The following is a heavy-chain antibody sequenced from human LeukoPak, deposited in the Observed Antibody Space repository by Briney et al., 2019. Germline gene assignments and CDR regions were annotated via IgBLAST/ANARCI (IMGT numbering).Heavy chain of an antibody. D-gene: IGHD1-26*01. CDR1: GFTFGSYW. V-gene: IGHV3-74*01. CDR2: INTDGGDK. CDR3: ARDEKIVGASGQDY. Sequence: GGSLRLSCAASGFTFGSYWMHWVRQAAGKGLVWDSRINTDGGDKIYADSVKGRFTISRDNAKNTLFLQMNSLRAEDTAVYYCARDEKIVGASGQDYWGQGTLVTVSS. J-gene: IGHJ4*02.